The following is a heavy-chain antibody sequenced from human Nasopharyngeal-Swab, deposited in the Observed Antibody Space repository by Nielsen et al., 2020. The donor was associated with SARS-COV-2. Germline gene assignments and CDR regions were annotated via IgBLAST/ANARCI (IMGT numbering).Heavy chain of an antibody. Sequence: SETLSLTCTVSGGPISSGDYYWSWIRQPPGKGLEWIGYIYYSGSTYYNPSLKSRVTISVDTSKNQFSLKLSSVTAADTAVYYCARSRITMVRGVTPYFDYWGQGTLVTVSS. CDR1: GGPISSGDYY. CDR2: IYYSGST. V-gene: IGHV4-30-4*01. J-gene: IGHJ4*02. CDR3: ARSRITMVRGVTPYFDY. D-gene: IGHD3-10*01.